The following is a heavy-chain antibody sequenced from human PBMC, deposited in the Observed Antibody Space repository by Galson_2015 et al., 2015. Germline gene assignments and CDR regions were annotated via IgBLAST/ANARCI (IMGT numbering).Heavy chain of an antibody. J-gene: IGHJ4*02. V-gene: IGHV3-30*03. CDR3: ARDSTPYLVWGLGTLDY. CDR1: GFSFGSHG. Sequence: ALRLGGAASGFSFGSHGLQWVGQGPGKGVEWVAAISYAGTHEFNADSVKGRFTISRVNSKNTLYRKLNTLRVEDTAVYYCARDSTPYLVWGLGTLDYWGQGTLVTVSS. D-gene: IGHD3-16*01. CDR2: ISYAGTHE.